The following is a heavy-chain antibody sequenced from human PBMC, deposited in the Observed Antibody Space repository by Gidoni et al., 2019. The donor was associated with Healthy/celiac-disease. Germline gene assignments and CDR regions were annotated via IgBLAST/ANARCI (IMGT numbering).Heavy chain of an antibody. V-gene: IGHV3-33*01. J-gene: IGHJ4*02. CDR2: IWYDGSNK. CDR1: GFPFSSYG. Sequence: QVQLVESGGVVVQPGRSLRLSCAASGFPFSSYGMHGVRQAPGQGLEWVAVIWYDGSNKYYADSVKGRFTISRDNSKNTPYLQMNSLRAEDTAVYYCARSHYYDSSGYYYFLNPYYFDYWGQGTLVTVSS. D-gene: IGHD3-22*01. CDR3: ARSHYYDSSGYYYFLNPYYFDY.